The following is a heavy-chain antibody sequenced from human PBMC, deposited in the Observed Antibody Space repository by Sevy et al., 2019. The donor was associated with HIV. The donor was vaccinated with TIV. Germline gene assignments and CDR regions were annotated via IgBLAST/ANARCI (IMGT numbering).Heavy chain of an antibody. V-gene: IGHV3-23*01. J-gene: IGHJ4*02. Sequence: GGSLRLSCAASGFTFAKYSMSWVRQAPWKGLEWVSTFSFGCGRINYADSVKGRFTISRDDSKNTLFLQMNSLRAEDTATYFCAREGCTQPHDYWGQGTVVTVSS. CDR2: FSFGCGRI. CDR3: AREGCTQPHDY. D-gene: IGHD2-8*01. CDR1: GFTFAKYS.